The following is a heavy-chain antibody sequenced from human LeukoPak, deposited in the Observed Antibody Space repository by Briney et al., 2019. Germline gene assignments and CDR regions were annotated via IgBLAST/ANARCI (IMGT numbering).Heavy chain of an antibody. CDR2: ISGSGGST. V-gene: IGHV3-23*01. CDR3: TRAGTRCSWHKLDC. CDR1: GFTFSSYG. Sequence: RSGGSLRLSCAASGFTFSSYGMSGVRQAPGKGLEWVSSISGSGGSTYYADSAKVRFTISRDNSKNTLYRQVNSLSAEDTAVYYCTRAGTRCSWHKLDCWAQGSLVTVSS. D-gene: IGHD6-13*01. J-gene: IGHJ4*02.